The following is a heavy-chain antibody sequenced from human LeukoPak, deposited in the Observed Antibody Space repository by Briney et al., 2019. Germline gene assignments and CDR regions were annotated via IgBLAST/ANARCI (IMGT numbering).Heavy chain of an antibody. CDR2: INHSGST. J-gene: IGHJ4*02. V-gene: IGHV4-34*01. CDR1: GGSFSGYF. CDR3: ARVQDARQRYCSSTSCHTGIDY. Sequence: SETLSLTCAVYGGSFSGYFWSWIRQPPGKGLEWIGEINHSGSTNYNPSLKSRVTISVDTSKNQFSLKLSSVTAADTAVYYCARVQDARQRYCSSTSCHTGIDYWGQGTLVTVSS. D-gene: IGHD2-2*02.